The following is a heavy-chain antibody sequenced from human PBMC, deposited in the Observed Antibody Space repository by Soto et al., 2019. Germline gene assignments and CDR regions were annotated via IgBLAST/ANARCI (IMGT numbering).Heavy chain of an antibody. CDR2: INPSSGGT. J-gene: IGHJ4*02. V-gene: IGHV1-2*02. Sequence: ASVKVSCKASGYTFTSYYMHWVRQAPGQGLEWMGRINPSSGGTNYAQKFQGRVTMTRDTSTSTAYMELSRLRSDDTAVYYCARVHSTYYFDYWGQGTLVTVS. D-gene: IGHD2-15*01. CDR3: ARVHSTYYFDY. CDR1: GYTFTSYY.